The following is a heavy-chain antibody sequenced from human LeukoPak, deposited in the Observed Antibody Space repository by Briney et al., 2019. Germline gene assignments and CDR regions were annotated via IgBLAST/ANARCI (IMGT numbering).Heavy chain of an antibody. CDR1: GGTFSSYA. V-gene: IGHV1-69*13. CDR3: ARILATGPSWFDP. J-gene: IGHJ5*02. Sequence: SVKISCKASGGTFSSYAISWVRQAPGQGLEWMGGIIPIFGTANYAQKFQGRVTITADESTSTAYMELSSLRSEDTAVYYCARILATGPSWFDPWGQGTLVTVSS. CDR2: IIPIFGTA. D-gene: IGHD2-15*01.